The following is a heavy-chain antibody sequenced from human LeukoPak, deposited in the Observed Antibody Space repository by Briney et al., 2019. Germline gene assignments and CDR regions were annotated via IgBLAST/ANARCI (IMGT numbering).Heavy chain of an antibody. CDR2: IYYSGST. CDR3: ARVKGYSYGPPTRGYFDY. Sequence: PSETLSLTCTVSGGSISSSSYYWGWIRQPPGKGLEWIGSIYYSGSTYYNPSLKSRVTISVDTSKNQFSLKLSSVTAADTAVYYCARVKGYSYGPPTRGYFDYWGQGTLVTVSS. D-gene: IGHD5-18*01. CDR1: GGSISSSSYY. V-gene: IGHV4-39*07. J-gene: IGHJ4*02.